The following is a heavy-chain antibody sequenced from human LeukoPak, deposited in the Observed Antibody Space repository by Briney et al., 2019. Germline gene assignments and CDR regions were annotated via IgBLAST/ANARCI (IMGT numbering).Heavy chain of an antibody. J-gene: IGHJ5*02. CDR2: ISSSGSTI. CDR3: AGARGYSSGWYMDWFDP. D-gene: IGHD6-19*01. Sequence: PGGSLRLSCAASGFTFSDYYMSWIRQAPGKGLEWVSYISSSGSTIYYADSVKGRFTISRDNAKNSLYLQMNSLRAEDTAVYYCAGARGYSSGWYMDWFDPWGQGTLVTVSS. CDR1: GFTFSDYY. V-gene: IGHV3-11*04.